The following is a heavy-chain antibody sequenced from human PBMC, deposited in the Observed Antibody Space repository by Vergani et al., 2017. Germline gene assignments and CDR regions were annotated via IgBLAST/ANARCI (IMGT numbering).Heavy chain of an antibody. V-gene: IGHV3-15*01. CDR3: ARGQGGSSGWSNNGWMGNWFDP. J-gene: IGHJ5*02. D-gene: IGHD6-19*01. CDR2: IKSKTDGGTT. CDR1: GFTFSNAW. Sequence: EVQLVESGGGLVKPGGSLRLSCAASGFTFSNAWMSWVRQAPGKGLEWVGRIKSKTDGGTTDYAAPVKGRFTISRDDSKNTLQLQMNSLRAEDTAVYYCARGQGGSSGWSNNGWMGNWFDPWGQGTLVTVSS.